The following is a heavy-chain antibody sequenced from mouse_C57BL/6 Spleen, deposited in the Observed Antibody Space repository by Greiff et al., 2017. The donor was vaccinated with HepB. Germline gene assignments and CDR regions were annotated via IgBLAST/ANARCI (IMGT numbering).Heavy chain of an antibody. D-gene: IGHD2-1*01. J-gene: IGHJ1*03. V-gene: IGHV1-66*01. CDR2: IYPGSGNT. CDR3: ARSGGNYPHWYFDV. CDR1: GYSFTSYY. Sequence: QVQLQQSGPELVKPGASVKISCKASGYSFTSYYIHWVKQRPGQGLEWIGWIYPGSGNTKYNEKFKGKATLTADTSSSTAYMQLSSLTSEDSAVYYCARSGGNYPHWYFDVWGTGTTVTVSS.